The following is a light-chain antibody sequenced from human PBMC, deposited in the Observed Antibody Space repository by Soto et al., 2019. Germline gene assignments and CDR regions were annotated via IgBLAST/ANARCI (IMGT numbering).Light chain of an antibody. CDR1: QAISSY. V-gene: IGKV1-27*01. CDR3: HTYRHAPT. CDR2: ATS. Sequence: DIQLTQSPSSLSASVGDRVTITCRASQAISSYLAWYQQKPGKVPELLIYATSALQSGATSRFSGSGSGTDFTLTISRLQPEDVATYYCHTYRHAPTFGGGTKVEIK. J-gene: IGKJ4*01.